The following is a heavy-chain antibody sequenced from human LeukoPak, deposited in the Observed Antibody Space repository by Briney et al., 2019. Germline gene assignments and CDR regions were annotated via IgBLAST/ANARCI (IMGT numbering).Heavy chain of an antibody. D-gene: IGHD7-27*01. Sequence: ASVKVSCKASGYTLTSYDFNWVRQATGQRPEWMGWMSPNSGDTGYAQKFQDRVTMTRNTSISTAYMELSSLRSDDTAVYYCARGPLNWGYDYWGPGTLVTVSS. CDR1: GYTLTSYD. CDR3: ARGPLNWGYDY. CDR2: MSPNSGDT. V-gene: IGHV1-8*01. J-gene: IGHJ4*02.